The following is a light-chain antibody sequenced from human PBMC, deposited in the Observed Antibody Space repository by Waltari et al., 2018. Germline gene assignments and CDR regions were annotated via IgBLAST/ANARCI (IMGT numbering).Light chain of an antibody. CDR3: RSYAGGSTLGV. Sequence: QSALTQPPSASGSPGQSVTISCTGTSSDVGGYEYVSWYQHHPGKAPKRMVYEVSKRPSGVPDRFSGAKAGNTASLTVSGLQAGDEGEYYCRSYAGGSTLGVFGGGTKLTVL. CDR2: EVS. CDR1: SSDVGGYEY. J-gene: IGLJ3*02. V-gene: IGLV2-8*01.